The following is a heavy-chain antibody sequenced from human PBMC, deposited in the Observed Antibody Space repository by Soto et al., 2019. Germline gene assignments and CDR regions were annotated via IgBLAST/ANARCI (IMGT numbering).Heavy chain of an antibody. CDR2: ILWNDEK. CDR3: AHMMRYSYASNENDY. V-gene: IGHV2-5*01. CDR1: GFSLSDTAVG. D-gene: IGHD3-16*01. J-gene: IGHJ4*02. Sequence: GSGPTLVNPTQTLTLTCTFSGFSLSDTAVGVAWIRQPPGKALEWLALILWNDEKRFSPSLRSRLTITKDTSKNQVVLTMTNMDPVDTATYYCAHMMRYSYASNENDYWGQGILVTVSS.